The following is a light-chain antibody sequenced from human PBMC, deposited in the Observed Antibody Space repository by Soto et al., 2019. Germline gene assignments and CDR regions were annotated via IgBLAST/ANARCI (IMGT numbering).Light chain of an antibody. V-gene: IGLV2-14*01. Sequence: QSVLAQPASVSGSPGQSITISCAGTMRNVGAYNLVSWYQQHPGRAPQLIIYEVRNRPSGISFRFSGSKSGNTASLTISGLQAEDEADYYCSSYTSKSSLIFGGGTKATVL. CDR2: EVR. CDR3: SSYTSKSSLI. J-gene: IGLJ2*01. CDR1: MRNVGAYNL.